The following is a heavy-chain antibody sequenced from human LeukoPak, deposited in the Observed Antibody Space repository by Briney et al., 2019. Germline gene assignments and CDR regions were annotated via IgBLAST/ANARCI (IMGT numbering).Heavy chain of an antibody. CDR3: AKETPHFDY. J-gene: IGHJ4*02. V-gene: IGHV3-23*01. CDR2: TSGSGETT. CDR1: GFTFSSYA. Sequence: GGSLRLSCAASGFTFSSYAMSWVRQAPGKGLEWVSVTSGSGETTYYADSVKGRFTVSRDNSKNTLYLQMNSLRAEDTAVYYCAKETPHFDYWGQGTLVTVSS.